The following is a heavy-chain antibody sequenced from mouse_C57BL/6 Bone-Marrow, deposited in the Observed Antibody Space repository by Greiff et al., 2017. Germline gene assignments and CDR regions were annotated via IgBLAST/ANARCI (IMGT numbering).Heavy chain of an antibody. CDR2: IDPSDSYT. J-gene: IGHJ3*01. CDR3: GLDSSGPWFAY. CDR1: GYTFTSYW. Sequence: QVQLKQPGAELVRPGTSVKLSCKASGYTFTSYWMHWVKQRPGQGLEWIGAIDPSDSYTNYNQKFKGKATLTVDTSSSPAYMQLSSLTSADSAVYYCGLDSSGPWFAYWGQGTLVTVSA. V-gene: IGHV1-59*01. D-gene: IGHD3-2*02.